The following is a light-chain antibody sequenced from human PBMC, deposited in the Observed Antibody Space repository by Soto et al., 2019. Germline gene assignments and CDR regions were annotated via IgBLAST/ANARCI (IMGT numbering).Light chain of an antibody. Sequence: EIVMTQSPATLSVSPGERATLSCRASQSVSSNLAWYQQKPGQAPRLLIYGASTRATGIPARFSGSGSGTEFTLTISSLQSEDFALYYCQHYGSSGTLGQGATVDI. V-gene: IGKV3-15*01. CDR3: QHYGSSGT. CDR2: GAS. CDR1: QSVSSN. J-gene: IGKJ1*01.